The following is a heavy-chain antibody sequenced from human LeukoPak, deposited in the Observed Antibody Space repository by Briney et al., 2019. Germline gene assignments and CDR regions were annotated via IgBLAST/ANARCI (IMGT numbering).Heavy chain of an antibody. Sequence: AGSLRLSCAASGFTFSSYAMSWVRQAPGKGLEWVSAISGSGGSTYYADSVKGRFTISRDNSKNTLYLQMNSLRAEDTAVYYCAKDRSSSWYPYYFDYWGQGTLVTISS. CDR3: AKDRSSSWYPYYFDY. J-gene: IGHJ4*02. D-gene: IGHD6-13*01. CDR1: GFTFSSYA. CDR2: ISGSGGST. V-gene: IGHV3-23*01.